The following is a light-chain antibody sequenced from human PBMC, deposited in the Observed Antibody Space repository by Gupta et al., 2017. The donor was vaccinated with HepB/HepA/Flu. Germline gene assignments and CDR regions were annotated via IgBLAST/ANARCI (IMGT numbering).Light chain of an antibody. CDR1: QTIRSNY. Sequence: IVLTQSPGTLSLSQGERATLSCRASQTIRSNYVAWYQQKPGQAPRLLIYGASNRAIGVPDRFTGSWSGPDFTLIINRLEPEDSALYYCQQYSTSGLTFGGGTKVEIK. CDR2: GAS. V-gene: IGKV3-20*01. CDR3: QQYSTSGLT. J-gene: IGKJ4*01.